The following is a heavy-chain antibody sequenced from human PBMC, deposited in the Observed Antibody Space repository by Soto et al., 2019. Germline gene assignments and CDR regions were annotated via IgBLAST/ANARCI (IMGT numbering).Heavy chain of an antibody. CDR1: GYTLPSYG. CDR2: ISTDKGKT. CDR3: ATRPRPFDC. D-gene: IGHD6-6*01. J-gene: IGHJ4*02. Sequence: ASVKVSCKTSGYTLPSYGISWVRQAPGQGLEWMGWISTDKGKTNYAQKFQGRVTMTTDTSTSTAYMELRSLRSDDTAVYYCATRPRPFDCWGQGTLVTVSS. V-gene: IGHV1-18*01.